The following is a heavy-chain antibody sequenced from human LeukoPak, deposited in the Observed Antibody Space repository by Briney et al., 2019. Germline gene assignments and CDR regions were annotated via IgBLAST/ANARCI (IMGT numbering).Heavy chain of an antibody. Sequence: ASVKVSCKASGYTFTGYYMHWVRQAPGQGLEWMGWINPNSGGTIYAQKFQGRVTMTRDTSISTAYMELSRLRSDDTAVYYCARDLDIFGVVISTPNWFDPWGQGTLVTVSS. CDR2: INPNSGGT. CDR3: ARDLDIFGVVISTPNWFDP. D-gene: IGHD3-3*02. J-gene: IGHJ5*02. V-gene: IGHV1-2*02. CDR1: GYTFTGYY.